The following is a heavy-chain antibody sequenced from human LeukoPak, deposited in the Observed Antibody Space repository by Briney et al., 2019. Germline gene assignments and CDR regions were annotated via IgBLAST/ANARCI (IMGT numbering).Heavy chain of an antibody. J-gene: IGHJ4*02. CDR3: ARGYYGSGSFFDY. Sequence: SETLSLTCTVSGGSVGSGSYYWSWIRQPPGKGLEWIGYIYYSGSSNYNPYLKSRVTISIDTSKNQFSLKLSSVTAAYTAVYYCARGYYGSGSFFDYWGQGTLVTVSS. D-gene: IGHD3-10*01. V-gene: IGHV4-61*01. CDR2: IYYSGSS. CDR1: GGSVGSGSYY.